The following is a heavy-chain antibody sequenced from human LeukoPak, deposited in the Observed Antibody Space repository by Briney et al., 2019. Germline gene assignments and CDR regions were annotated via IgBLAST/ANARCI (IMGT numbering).Heavy chain of an antibody. V-gene: IGHV7-4-1*02. D-gene: IGHD3-10*01. CDR1: GYTFTTYA. CDR2: INTNTGNP. Sequence: ASVKVSCKASGYTFTTYAMNWVRQAPGQGLEWMGWINTNTGNPTYAQGFTGRFVFSLDTSVSTAYLQISGLKAEDTAVYYCAKDHGVRGVRSFDYWGQGTLVTVSS. J-gene: IGHJ4*02. CDR3: AKDHGVRGVRSFDY.